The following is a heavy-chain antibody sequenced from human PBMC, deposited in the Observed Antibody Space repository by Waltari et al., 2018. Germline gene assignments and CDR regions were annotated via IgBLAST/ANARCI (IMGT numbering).Heavy chain of an antibody. CDR1: GGSISSSSYY. CDR2: IYYSGST. CDR3: AGESGYYALTFDY. J-gene: IGHJ4*02. V-gene: IGHV4-39*07. Sequence: QLQLQESGPGLVKPSETLSLTCTVSGGSISSSSYYWGWIRQPPGKGLEWIGSIYYSGSTYYNPSLKSRGTISVDTSKNQLSLKLSSVTAADTAVYYCAGESGYYALTFDYWGQGTLVTVSS. D-gene: IGHD3-22*01.